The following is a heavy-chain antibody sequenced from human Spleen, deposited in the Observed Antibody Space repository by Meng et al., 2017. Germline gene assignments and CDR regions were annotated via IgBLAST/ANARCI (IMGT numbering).Heavy chain of an antibody. CDR2: INQDGSEK. J-gene: IGHJ4*02. CDR3: ARDYGDYIDIGFDY. D-gene: IGHD4-17*01. V-gene: IGHV3-7*01. Sequence: GESLKISCAASGFTFSNYGMHWVRQAPGRGLEWVANINQDGSEKFYVDPVKGRFTVSRDNAKNSLYLQMNSLRAEDTAVYYCARDYGDYIDIGFDYWGQGTLVTVSS. CDR1: GFTFSNYG.